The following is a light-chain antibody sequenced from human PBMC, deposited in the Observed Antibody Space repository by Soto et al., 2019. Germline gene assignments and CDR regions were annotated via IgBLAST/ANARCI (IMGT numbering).Light chain of an antibody. CDR2: EDN. CDR3: CSYAGSSTYA. J-gene: IGLJ1*01. V-gene: IGLV2-23*01. Sequence: QSALTQPASASGSPGQSITISCAGTSSDVGGYNLVSWYQQHPGKAPKLMIYEDNERPSGISNRFSGSKSGNTASLTISGLRAEDEADYFCCSYAGSSTYAFGTGTKVTVL. CDR1: SSDVGGYNL.